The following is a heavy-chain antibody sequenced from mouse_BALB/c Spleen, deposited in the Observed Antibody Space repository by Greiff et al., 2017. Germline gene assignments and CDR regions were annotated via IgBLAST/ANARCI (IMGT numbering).Heavy chain of an antibody. V-gene: IGHV1S137*01. CDR1: GYTFTDYA. J-gene: IGHJ2*01. CDR3: ARFTAHFDY. Sequence: VQLQQSGAELVRPGVSVKISCKGSGYTFTDYAMHWVKQSHAKSLEWIGVISTYYGDASYNQKFKGKATMTVDKSSSTAYMELARLTSEDSAIYYCARFTAHFDYWGQGTTLTVSS. CDR2: ISTYYGDA.